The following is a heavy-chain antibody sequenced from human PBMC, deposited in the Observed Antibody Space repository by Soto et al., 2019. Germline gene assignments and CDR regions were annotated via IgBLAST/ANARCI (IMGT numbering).Heavy chain of an antibody. V-gene: IGHV3-33*01. CDR1: GFTFSSYG. J-gene: IGHJ5*02. CDR2: IWYDGSNK. D-gene: IGHD5-12*01. Sequence: GGSLRLSCAASGFTFSSYGMHWVRQAPDKGLEWVAVIWYDGSNKYYADSVKGRFTISRDNSKNTLYLQMNSLRAEDTAVYYCARDPTYDNPDEKMFDPWGQGTLVTVSS. CDR3: ARDPTYDNPDEKMFDP.